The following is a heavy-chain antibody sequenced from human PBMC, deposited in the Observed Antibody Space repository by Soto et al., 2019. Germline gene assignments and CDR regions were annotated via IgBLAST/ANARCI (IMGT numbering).Heavy chain of an antibody. D-gene: IGHD3-10*01. CDR1: GFTFDDYT. J-gene: IGHJ4*02. Sequence: GGSLRLSCAASGFTFDDYTMHWVRQAPGKGLEWVSLISWDGGSTYYADSVKGRFTISRDNSKNSLYLQMNSLRTEDTALYYCAKGSSGNFDYWGQGTLVTVSS. CDR3: AKGSSGNFDY. V-gene: IGHV3-43*01. CDR2: ISWDGGST.